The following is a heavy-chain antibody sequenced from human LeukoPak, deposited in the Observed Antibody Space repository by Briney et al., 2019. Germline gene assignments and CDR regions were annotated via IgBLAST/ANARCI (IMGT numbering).Heavy chain of an antibody. CDR1: GGTFSSYA. J-gene: IGHJ4*02. V-gene: IGHV1-69*05. CDR3: ARDGDTAALPPGVLPN. Sequence: GSSVKVSCKASGGTFSSYAISWVRQAPGQGLEWMGRIIPIFGTANYAQKFQGRVTITTDESTSTAYMELSSLRSEDTAVYFCARDGDTAALPPGVLPNWGQGTLVTVSP. D-gene: IGHD2-2*01. CDR2: IIPIFGTA.